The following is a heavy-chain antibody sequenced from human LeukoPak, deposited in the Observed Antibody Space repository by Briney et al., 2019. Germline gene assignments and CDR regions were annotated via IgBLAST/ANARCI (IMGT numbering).Heavy chain of an antibody. CDR1: GGSISSYY. D-gene: IGHD6-25*01. V-gene: IGHV4-4*09. J-gene: IGHJ5*02. Sequence: SETLSLTCTVSGGSISSYYWTWIRQPPGKRLEWIGYVYTSGTTNYNPSLKSRVTISGDTSKNQFSLKLTSVTAADTAVYSCAREGGDPRWLDPWGQGTLVTVSS. CDR2: VYTSGTT. CDR3: AREGGDPRWLDP.